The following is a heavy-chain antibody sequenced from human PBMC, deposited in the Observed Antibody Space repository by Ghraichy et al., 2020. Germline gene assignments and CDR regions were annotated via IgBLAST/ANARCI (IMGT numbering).Heavy chain of an antibody. Sequence: TLSLTCTVSGDSIKTSVWWSWLRQPPGKGLECIGEMYHDGDSNYGPSLESRATISVDKSRNQFSLTLRSLTDADTAVYYCAKKPITHDLMTAWGQGILVTVSS. CDR1: GDSIKTSVW. V-gene: IGHV4-4*02. J-gene: IGHJ5*02. CDR2: MYHDGDS. CDR3: AKKPITHDLMTA. D-gene: IGHD3-9*01.